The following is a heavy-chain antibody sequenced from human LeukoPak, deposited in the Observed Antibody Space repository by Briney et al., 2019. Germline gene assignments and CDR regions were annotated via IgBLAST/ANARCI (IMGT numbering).Heavy chain of an antibody. CDR3: AADQLVLHYYGMDV. D-gene: IGHD6-13*01. V-gene: IGHV1-58*01. CDR2: IVVGSGNT. Sequence: SVKVSCKASGFTFTSSAVQWVRQARGQRLEWIGWIVVGSGNTNYAQKFQERVTITRDMSTSTAYMELSSLGSEDTAVYYCAADQLVLHYYGMDVWGQGTTVTVSS. J-gene: IGHJ6*02. CDR1: GFTFTSSA.